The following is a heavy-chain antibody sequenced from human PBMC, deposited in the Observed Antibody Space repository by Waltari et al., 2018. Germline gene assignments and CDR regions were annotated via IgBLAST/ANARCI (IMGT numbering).Heavy chain of an antibody. J-gene: IGHJ4*02. CDR2: IRYDGSNK. D-gene: IGHD1-26*01. CDR3: AKEVGATDY. V-gene: IGHV3-30*02. Sequence: QVQLVESGGGVVQPGGSLRLSCAASGFTFSSYGMHWVRQAPGKGLELVAFIRYDGSNKYYADSVKGRFTISRDNSKNTLYLQMNSLRAEDTAVYYCAKEVGATDYWGQGTLVTVSS. CDR1: GFTFSSYG.